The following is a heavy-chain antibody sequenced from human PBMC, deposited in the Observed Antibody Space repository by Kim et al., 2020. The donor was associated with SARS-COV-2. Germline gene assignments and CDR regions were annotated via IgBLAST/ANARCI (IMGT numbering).Heavy chain of an antibody. CDR1: GFTFSSYG. V-gene: IGHV3-33*06. Sequence: GGSLRLSCAASGFTFSSYGMHWVRQAPGKGLEWVAVIWYDGSNKYYADSVKGRFTISRDNSKNMLYLQMNSLRAEDTAVYYCAKDPSSSWYLGAFDIWGQGTLVTVSS. J-gene: IGHJ3*02. CDR3: AKDPSSSWYLGAFDI. D-gene: IGHD6-13*01. CDR2: IWYDGSNK.